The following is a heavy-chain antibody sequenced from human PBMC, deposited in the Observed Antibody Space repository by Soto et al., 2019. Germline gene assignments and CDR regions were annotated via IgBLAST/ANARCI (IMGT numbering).Heavy chain of an antibody. CDR2: ISAYNGNT. V-gene: IGHV1-18*01. D-gene: IGHD6-13*01. CDR1: GYTFTSYC. J-gene: IGHJ4*02. CDR3: ARDWNEAAAGWFVY. Sequence: ASVPVSCKASGYTFTSYCTSWVRHAPGQGLEWMGWISAYNGNTNYAQKLQGRVTMNTDTSTSTAYMEMRSPRSDATDEYYCARDWNEAAAGWFVYWGQGTLVTVSS.